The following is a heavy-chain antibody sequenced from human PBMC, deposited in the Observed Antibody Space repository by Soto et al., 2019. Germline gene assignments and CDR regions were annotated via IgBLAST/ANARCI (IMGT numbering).Heavy chain of an antibody. V-gene: IGHV3-66*01. CDR2: IYSGGST. Sequence: PGGSLRLSCAASGFAVSSNYMSWVRQAPGKGLEWVSVIYSGGSTYYADSVKGRFTISRDNSKNTLYLQMNSLRAEDTAVYYCARDYEPFGSYSMYDYWGQGTLVTVSS. CDR3: ARDYEPFGSYSMYDY. D-gene: IGHD1-26*01. J-gene: IGHJ4*02. CDR1: GFAVSSNY.